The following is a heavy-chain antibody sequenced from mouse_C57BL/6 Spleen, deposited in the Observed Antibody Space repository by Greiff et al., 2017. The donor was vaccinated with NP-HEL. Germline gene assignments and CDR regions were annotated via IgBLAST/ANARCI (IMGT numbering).Heavy chain of an antibody. Sequence: QVQLQQPGAELVKPGASVKLSCKASGYTFTSYWMHWVKQRPGQGLEWIGMIHPNSGSTNYNEKFKSKATLTVDKSSSTAYMQLSSLTSEDSAVYYCARSSIYYDYDYWGQGTTLTVSS. CDR2: IHPNSGST. D-gene: IGHD2-4*01. CDR1: GYTFTSYW. CDR3: ARSSIYYDYDY. J-gene: IGHJ2*01. V-gene: IGHV1-64*01.